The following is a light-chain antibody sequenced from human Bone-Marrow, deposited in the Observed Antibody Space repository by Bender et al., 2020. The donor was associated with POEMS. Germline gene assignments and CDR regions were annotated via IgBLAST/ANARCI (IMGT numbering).Light chain of an antibody. CDR1: SSDVGGYNY. CDR3: QSYDNRLSAYAV. J-gene: IGLJ7*01. V-gene: IGLV2-8*01. CDR2: EVT. Sequence: QSVLTQPPSASGSLGQSVTISCTGSSSDVGGYNYVSWYQQHPGKAPKVMIYEVTKRPSGVPDRFSGSKSGNTASLTVSGLQAEDEADYYCQSYDNRLSAYAVFGGGTQLTVL.